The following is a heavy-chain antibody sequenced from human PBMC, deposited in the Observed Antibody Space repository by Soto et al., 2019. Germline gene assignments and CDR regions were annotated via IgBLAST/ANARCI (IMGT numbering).Heavy chain of an antibody. CDR1: GFTFSSYA. CDR3: ARDAANWYFDI. Sequence: QVQLVESGGGVVQPGMSPRLSCAASGFTFSSYAMHWVRQAPGKGLEWVALISYDGSNQHYADYVQGRFTISRDNSKNSLYLQMNTLRAEDTAVYYCARDAANWYFDIWGRGTLITVSS. D-gene: IGHD6-25*01. CDR2: ISYDGSNQ. J-gene: IGHJ2*01. V-gene: IGHV3-30-3*01.